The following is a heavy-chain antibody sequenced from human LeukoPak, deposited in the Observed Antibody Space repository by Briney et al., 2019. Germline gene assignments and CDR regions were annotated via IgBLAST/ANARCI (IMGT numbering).Heavy chain of an antibody. J-gene: IGHJ4*02. V-gene: IGHV3-21*01. D-gene: IGHD2-2*01. Sequence: GGSLRVSCAASGFTFSGYTMTWVRQAPGKGLEWVSSISNSSTYIYYADSVKGRFTISRDNVQNSLSLQMNSLRAEDTAVYYCARWVCSSTSCYYFDYWGQGSLVVVSS. CDR2: ISNSSTYI. CDR1: GFTFSGYT. CDR3: ARWVCSSTSCYYFDY.